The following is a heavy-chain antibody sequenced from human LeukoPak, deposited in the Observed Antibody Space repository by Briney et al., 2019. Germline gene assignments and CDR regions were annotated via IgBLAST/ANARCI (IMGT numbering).Heavy chain of an antibody. J-gene: IGHJ6*02. CDR3: ARGTPHLGYCSSTSCPLYYYYYYGMDV. Sequence: RPSETLSLTRAVYGGSFSGYYWSWIRQPPGKGLEWIGEINHSGSTNYNPSLKSRVTISVDTSKNQFSLKLSSVTAADTAVYYCARGTPHLGYCSSTSCPLYYYYYYGMDVWGQGTTVTVSS. CDR2: INHSGST. CDR1: GGSFSGYY. D-gene: IGHD2-2*01. V-gene: IGHV4-34*01.